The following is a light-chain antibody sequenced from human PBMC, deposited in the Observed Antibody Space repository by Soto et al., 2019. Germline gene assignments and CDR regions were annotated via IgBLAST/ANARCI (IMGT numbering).Light chain of an antibody. Sequence: DIQMTQSPSSLSASVGDRVTITCRASQSISSYLNWFQQNPGKAPKLLIYAASSLQSAVQSRFSVSGSGTDFTLTISSLQPEDFATYFCQQSYSTPITFGGGTKVEIK. V-gene: IGKV1-39*01. CDR3: QQSYSTPIT. CDR1: QSISSY. CDR2: AAS. J-gene: IGKJ4*01.